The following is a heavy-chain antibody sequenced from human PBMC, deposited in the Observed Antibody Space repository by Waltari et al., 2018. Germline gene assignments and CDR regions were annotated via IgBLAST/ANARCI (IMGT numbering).Heavy chain of an antibody. Sequence: QLQLQQSGPGLVKLSEALSPTCGGSGDHLSENYWWSWVRQSPEKGLEWIGQIHRSGRTYYNPSLESRVSVSMDTSNNKFFLKLSSAIAADTAVYYCARDRGRGLYFDSWGQGTLVTVSP. D-gene: IGHD2-15*01. V-gene: IGHV4-4*02. CDR2: IHRSGRT. J-gene: IGHJ4*02. CDR1: GDHLSENYW. CDR3: ARDRGRGLYFDS.